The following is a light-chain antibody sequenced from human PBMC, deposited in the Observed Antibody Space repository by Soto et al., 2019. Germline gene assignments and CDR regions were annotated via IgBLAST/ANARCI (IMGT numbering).Light chain of an antibody. J-gene: IGKJ1*01. CDR2: KAS. Sequence: DIQMTQSPSTLSASVGDRVTITCRASQSISSWLAWYQQKPGKAPKLLIYKASSLESGVPSRVSGSGSETEFTLTISRLQPDDFATYYCQQYNSYWTFGQGTKVEIK. V-gene: IGKV1-5*03. CDR1: QSISSW. CDR3: QQYNSYWT.